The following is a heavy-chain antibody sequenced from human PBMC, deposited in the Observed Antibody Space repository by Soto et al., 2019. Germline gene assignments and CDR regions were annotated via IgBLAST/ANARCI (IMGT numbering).Heavy chain of an antibody. Sequence: GGSLRLSCAASGFTFSSYAMSWVRQAPGKGLEWVSAISGSGGSTYYADSVKGRFTISRDNSKNTLYLQMNSLRAEDTAVYYCAKVTSYDYGGNSDYWGQGTLVTVSS. D-gene: IGHD4-17*01. J-gene: IGHJ4*02. V-gene: IGHV3-23*01. CDR3: AKVTSYDYGGNSDY. CDR1: GFTFSSYA. CDR2: ISGSGGST.